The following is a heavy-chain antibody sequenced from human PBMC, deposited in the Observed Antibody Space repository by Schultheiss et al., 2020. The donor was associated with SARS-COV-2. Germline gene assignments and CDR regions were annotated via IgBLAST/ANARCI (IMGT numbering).Heavy chain of an antibody. CDR3: ASPRGTDLGAFDI. Sequence: GSLRLSCAASGFTVSSNYMSWVRQAPGKGLEWVSVIYSGGSTNYNPSLKSRVTISVDTSKNQFSLKLSSVTAADTAVYYCASPRGTDLGAFDIWGQGTMVTVSS. CDR1: GFTVSSNY. D-gene: IGHD1-1*01. CDR2: IYSGGST. V-gene: IGHV4-4*08. J-gene: IGHJ3*02.